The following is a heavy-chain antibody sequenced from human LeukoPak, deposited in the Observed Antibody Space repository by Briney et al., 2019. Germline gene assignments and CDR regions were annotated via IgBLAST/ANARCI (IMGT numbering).Heavy chain of an antibody. CDR3: ARVAIVVVPAAYYYYMDV. CDR1: GFTFSSYE. V-gene: IGHV3-48*03. Sequence: GGSLRLSCAASGFTFSSYEMNWVRQASGKGLEWVSYISSSGSTIYYADSVKGRFTISRDNAKNSLYLQMNSLRAEDTAVYYCARVAIVVVPAAYYYYMDVWGKGTTVTISS. J-gene: IGHJ6*03. CDR2: ISSSGSTI. D-gene: IGHD2-2*03.